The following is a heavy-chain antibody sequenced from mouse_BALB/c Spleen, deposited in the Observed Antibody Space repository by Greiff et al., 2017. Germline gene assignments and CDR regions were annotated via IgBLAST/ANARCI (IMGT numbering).Heavy chain of an antibody. CDR2: ISSGGST. CDR3: ARGDYYGSTPYAMDY. J-gene: IGHJ4*01. D-gene: IGHD1-1*01. Sequence: DVQLVESGGGLVQPGGSRKLSCAASGFTFSSYAMSWVRQTPEKRLEWVASISSGGSTYYPDSVKGRFTISRDNARNILYLQMSSLRSEDTAMYYCARGDYYGSTPYAMDYWGQGTSVTVSS. CDR1: GFTFSSYA. V-gene: IGHV5-6-5*01.